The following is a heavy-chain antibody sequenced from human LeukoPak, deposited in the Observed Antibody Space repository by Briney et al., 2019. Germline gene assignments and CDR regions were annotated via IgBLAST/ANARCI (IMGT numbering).Heavy chain of an antibody. V-gene: IGHV4-39*01. J-gene: IGHJ5*02. CDR3: ARQLGIAVAGTIGWFDP. Sequence: SETLSLTCTVSGGSISSSSYYWGWIRQPPGKGLEWIGRIYYSGSTYDNPALKWRVTISVQTSKNQFSLKLSSMTAADTAVYYCARQLGIAVAGTIGWFDPWGQGTLVTVSS. CDR1: GGSISSSSYY. D-gene: IGHD6-19*01. CDR2: IYYSGST.